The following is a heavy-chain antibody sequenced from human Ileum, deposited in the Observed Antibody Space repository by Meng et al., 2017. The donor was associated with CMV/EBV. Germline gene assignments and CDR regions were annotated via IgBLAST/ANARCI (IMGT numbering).Heavy chain of an antibody. CDR3: AKAPTCGTNNSLDH. D-gene: IGHD2-2*01. CDR2: IRYGGSNH. V-gene: IGHV3-30*02. CDR1: GHTFSNHC. J-gene: IGHJ5*02. Sequence: GESLKISCKASGHTFSNHCMPWARQAPGKGLQWVAFIRYGGSNHYYAATVQGRFTISRDNSNNTLYLQMHSLKVEDTAVYYCAKAPTCGTNNSLDHWGQGTLVTVSS.